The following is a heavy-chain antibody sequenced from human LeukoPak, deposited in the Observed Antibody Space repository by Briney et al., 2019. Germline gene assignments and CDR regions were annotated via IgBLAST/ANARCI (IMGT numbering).Heavy chain of an antibody. V-gene: IGHV4-4*07. J-gene: IGHJ4*02. CDR2: IYTSGST. Sequence: PSETLSLTRTVSRGSISNYHWSWIRPPAGKGLERIGQIYTSGSTNYNPPPKSRVSMSIDTTEDQVSLTIRSVTAADTAFYYCARKDISSGWSFDYWGQGTLVTVSS. CDR3: ARKDISSGWSFDY. CDR1: RGSISNYH. D-gene: IGHD6-19*01.